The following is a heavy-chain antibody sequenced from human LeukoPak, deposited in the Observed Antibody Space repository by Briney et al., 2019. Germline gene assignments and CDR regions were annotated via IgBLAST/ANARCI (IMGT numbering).Heavy chain of an antibody. Sequence: SVKVSCKTSGGSFRSPAISWVRQAPGQGLEWIGRIIPTLGMVHHAQKFQGRVTITANKSTSTAYMELSSLRSEGTAVYYCAGAVVPAAILTPSYFDYWGQGTLVTVSS. CDR2: IIPTLGMV. CDR3: AGAVVPAAILTPSYFDY. J-gene: IGHJ4*02. D-gene: IGHD2-2*02. V-gene: IGHV1-69*04. CDR1: GGSFRSPA.